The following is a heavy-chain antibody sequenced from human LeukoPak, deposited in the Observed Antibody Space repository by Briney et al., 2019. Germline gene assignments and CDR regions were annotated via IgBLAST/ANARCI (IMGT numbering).Heavy chain of an antibody. CDR2: IYFSGST. CDR3: ARHLTRTPSRRPFDY. Sequence: SETLSLTCTVSSGSITSNSYYWGWIRQPPGKGLEWFGSIYFSGSTYYHPSLKRRVTMSVDTSKNQFTLKLRSVTAADTAIYYCARHLTRTPSRRPFDYWGQGTLVTVSS. V-gene: IGHV4-39*01. CDR1: SGSITSNSYY. J-gene: IGHJ4*02. D-gene: IGHD4-23*01.